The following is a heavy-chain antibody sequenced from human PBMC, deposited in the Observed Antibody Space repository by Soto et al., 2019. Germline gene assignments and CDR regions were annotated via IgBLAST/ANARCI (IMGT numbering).Heavy chain of an antibody. CDR3: ARETSTIAARYFDY. D-gene: IGHD6-6*01. V-gene: IGHV4-4*07. CDR2: IHTSGNT. CDR1: GGSISSYY. J-gene: IGHJ4*02. Sequence: SETLSLTCTVSGGSISSYYWSWIRQPAGKGLEWIGRIHTSGNTNYNPSLKSRVTMSLETSQDQFSLNLSSVTAADTAVYYCARETSTIAARYFDYWGQGTLVTVSS.